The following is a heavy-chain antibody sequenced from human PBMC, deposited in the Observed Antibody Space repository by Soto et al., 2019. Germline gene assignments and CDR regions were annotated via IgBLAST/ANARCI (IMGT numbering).Heavy chain of an antibody. V-gene: IGHV3-66*01. CDR2: IYSSGST. CDR1: GVTVSSNY. J-gene: IGHJ1*01. CDR3: ARGTSSGRWYGFQH. D-gene: IGHD6-13*01. Sequence: EVQLVESGGGLVQPGGSLRLSCAASGVTVSSNYMNWVRQAPGKGLEWVSIIYSSGSTYYVDSVESRFTFFRDNSQNTLYLQMNSLRAEDTAVYYCARGTSSGRWYGFQHWGQGTLVTVSS.